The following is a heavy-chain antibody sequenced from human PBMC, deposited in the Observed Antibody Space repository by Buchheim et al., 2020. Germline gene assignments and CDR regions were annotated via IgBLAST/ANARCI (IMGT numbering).Heavy chain of an antibody. D-gene: IGHD3-10*01. Sequence: QVQLQEAGPGLVKASQTLSLTCTVAGGYISRGEYYWSWIRQPAGEGLEWIGYIYYSGSTYYNPSLKSRVTISVDTSKISFSLKLSSVTAADTAVYYCAREEDYYGLGYYGMDVWGQGTT. CDR3: AREEDYYGLGYYGMDV. CDR2: IYYSGST. J-gene: IGHJ6*02. V-gene: IGHV4-30-4*01. CDR1: GGYISRGEYY.